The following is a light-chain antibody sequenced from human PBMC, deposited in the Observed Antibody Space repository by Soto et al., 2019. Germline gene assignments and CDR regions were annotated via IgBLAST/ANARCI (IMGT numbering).Light chain of an antibody. Sequence: EIVLTQSPGTLSLSPGERATLSCRASQSVSNNYLAWYQQKPGQAPRLLIYGASNRATGIPDRFSGSGSGTDFTLTISRLEPEDFATYYCQHYNTFPYTFGQGTKLEIK. V-gene: IGKV3-20*01. CDR1: QSVSNNY. CDR2: GAS. CDR3: QHYNTFPYT. J-gene: IGKJ2*01.